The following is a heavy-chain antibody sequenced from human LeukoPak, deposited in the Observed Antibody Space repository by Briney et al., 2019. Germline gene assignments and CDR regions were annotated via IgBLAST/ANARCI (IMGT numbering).Heavy chain of an antibody. CDR1: DDSISTNNYY. J-gene: IGHJ5*02. V-gene: IGHV4-39*01. Sequence: SETLTLTCTVSDDSISTNNYYWSWIRQPPGKGLEWIGSIYYSGSTYYNPSLKSRVTISVDTSKNQFSLKLSSVTAADTAVYYCARHSRSNWFDPWGQGTLVTVSS. CDR2: IYYSGST. CDR3: ARHSRSNWFDP.